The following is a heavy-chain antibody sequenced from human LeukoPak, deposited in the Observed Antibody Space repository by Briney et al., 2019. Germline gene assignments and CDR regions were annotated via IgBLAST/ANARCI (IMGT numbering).Heavy chain of an antibody. D-gene: IGHD1-14*01. CDR2: IHYSGST. J-gene: IGHJ4*02. V-gene: IGHV4-59*11. CDR3: SRAETGLNFPAAY. CDR1: GASISSHY. Sequence: SETLSLTCSVSGASISSHYWSWIRQPPGKGLEWIGYIHYSGSTNCNPSLKSRVTISLDTSKNQFSLKLTSVTAADTAVYYCSRAETGLNFPAAYWGQGTLVTVSS.